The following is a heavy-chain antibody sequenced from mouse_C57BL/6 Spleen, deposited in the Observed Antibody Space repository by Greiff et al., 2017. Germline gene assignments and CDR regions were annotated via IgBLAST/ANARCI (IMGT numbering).Heavy chain of an antibody. J-gene: IGHJ2*01. CDR3: ARWPYDGFYYFDY. D-gene: IGHD2-3*01. Sequence: QVQLQQSGAELVKPGASVKISCKASGYAFSSYWMNWVKQRPGKGLEWIGQIYPGDGDTNYNGKFKGKATLTADKSSSTAYMQLSSLTSEDSAVYFCARWPYDGFYYFDYWGQGTTLTVSS. CDR1: GYAFSSYW. CDR2: IYPGDGDT. V-gene: IGHV1-80*01.